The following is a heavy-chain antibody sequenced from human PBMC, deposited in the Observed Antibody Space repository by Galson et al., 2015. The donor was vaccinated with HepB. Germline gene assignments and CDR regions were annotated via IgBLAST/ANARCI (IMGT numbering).Heavy chain of an antibody. CDR1: GASISSSSYY. CDR3: ARQPLNKIVAVIRRPGTFDV. J-gene: IGHJ3*01. Sequence: ETLSLTCTVSGASISSSSYYWGWIRQPPGKGLEWIGSIHYSGSTYYNPSLKSRVTISVDSSMNQFSLKLNSVIAADTAVYYCARQPLNKIVAVIRRPGTFDVWGQGTTVTVSS. CDR2: IHYSGST. D-gene: IGHD3-22*01. V-gene: IGHV4-39*01.